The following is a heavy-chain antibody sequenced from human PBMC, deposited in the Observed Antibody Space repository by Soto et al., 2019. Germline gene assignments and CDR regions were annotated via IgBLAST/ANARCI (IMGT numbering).Heavy chain of an antibody. J-gene: IGHJ6*02. D-gene: IGHD4-17*01. CDR2: INHSGST. V-gene: IGHV4-34*01. Sequence: SETLSLTCAVYGGSFSGYYWSWIRQPPGKGLEWIGEINHSGSTNYNPSLKSRVTISVDTSKNQFSLKLSSVTAADTAVYYCARGARWPIISKGVYYYYYGMDVWGQGTTVTVPS. CDR1: GGSFSGYY. CDR3: ARGARWPIISKGVYYYYYGMDV.